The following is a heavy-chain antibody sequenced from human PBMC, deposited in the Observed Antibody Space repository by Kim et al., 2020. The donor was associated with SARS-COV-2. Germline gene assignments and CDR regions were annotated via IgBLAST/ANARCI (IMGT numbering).Heavy chain of an antibody. D-gene: IGHD2-2*01. J-gene: IGHJ5*02. CDR1: GGSISSGDYY. V-gene: IGHV4-30-4*01. Sequence: SETLSLTCTVSGGSISSGDYYWSWIRQPPGKGLEWIGYIYYSGSTYYNPSLKSRVTISVDTSKNQFSLKLSSVTAADTAVYYCAREVYQLLLPNWFDPWGQGTLVTVSS. CDR2: IYYSGST. CDR3: AREVYQLLLPNWFDP.